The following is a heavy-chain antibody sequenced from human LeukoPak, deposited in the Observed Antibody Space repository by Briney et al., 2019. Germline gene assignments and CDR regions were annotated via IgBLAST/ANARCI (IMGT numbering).Heavy chain of an antibody. CDR2: INHSGST. J-gene: IGHJ6*02. CDR1: GGSFSGYY. CDR3: ARGRLDYSSGWYYYYYDMDV. D-gene: IGHD6-19*01. V-gene: IGHV4-34*01. Sequence: SETLSLTCAVYGGSFSGYYWSWIRQPPGKGLEWIGEINHSGSTNYNLSLKSRVTISVDTSKNQFSLKLSSVTAADTAVYYCARGRLDYSSGWYYYYYDMDVWGQGTTVTVSS.